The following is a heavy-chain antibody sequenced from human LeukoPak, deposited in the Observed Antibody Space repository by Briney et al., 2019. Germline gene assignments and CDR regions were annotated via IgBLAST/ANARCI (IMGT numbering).Heavy chain of an antibody. Sequence: KAGGSLRLSCTGSGFTFGDYVISWFRQAPGKGLEWVGFIRSKGFGGTTEYAASVEDRFTISRDDSKSIAYLQMNSLKTEDSAVYYCTRRMTFDYWGQGTLVTVSS. CDR3: TRRMTFDY. D-gene: IGHD2/OR15-2a*01. V-gene: IGHV3-49*05. CDR2: IRSKGFGGTT. J-gene: IGHJ4*02. CDR1: GFTFGDYV.